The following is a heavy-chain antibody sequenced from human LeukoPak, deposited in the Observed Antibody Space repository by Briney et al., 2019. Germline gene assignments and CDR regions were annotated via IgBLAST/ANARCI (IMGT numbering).Heavy chain of an antibody. CDR3: ARDKGSSGYYADY. CDR1: GFTFSSYA. CDR2: ISYDGSNK. V-gene: IGHV3-30*04. D-gene: IGHD3-22*01. Sequence: PGGSLRLSCAASGFTFSSYAMHWVRQAPGKGLEWVAVISYDGSNKYYADSVKGRFTISRDNSKNTLYLQMNSLRAEDTAVYYCARDKGSSGYYADYWGQGTLVTVSS. J-gene: IGHJ4*02.